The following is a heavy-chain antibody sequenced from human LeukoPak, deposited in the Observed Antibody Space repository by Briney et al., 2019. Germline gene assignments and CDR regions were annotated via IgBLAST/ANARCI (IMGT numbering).Heavy chain of an antibody. CDR2: IYPLDSDI. CDR3: ATPLTTPGGFDY. D-gene: IGHD4-11*01. Sequence: GESLKISCKGSVYSFTTYWIGWVRQMPGKGLEWMGTIYPLDSDIRYSPSFQGQVTISAAKSITTAYLQWSSLQASDTAMYYCATPLTTPGGFDYWGQGTLVTVSS. CDR1: VYSFTTYW. J-gene: IGHJ4*02. V-gene: IGHV5-51*01.